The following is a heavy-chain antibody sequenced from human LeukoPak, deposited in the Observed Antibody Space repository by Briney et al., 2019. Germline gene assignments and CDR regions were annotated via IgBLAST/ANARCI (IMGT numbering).Heavy chain of an antibody. CDR1: GGTFSSYA. J-gene: IGHJ4*02. V-gene: IGHV1-69*04. Sequence: SVKVSCKASGGTFSSYAISWVRQAPEQGLEWMGRIIPILGIANYAQKFQGRVTITADKSTSTAYMELSSLRSEDTAVYYCAREFDTMVRGVIVFDYWGQGALVTVSS. CDR3: AREFDTMVRGVIVFDY. CDR2: IIPILGIA. D-gene: IGHD3-10*01.